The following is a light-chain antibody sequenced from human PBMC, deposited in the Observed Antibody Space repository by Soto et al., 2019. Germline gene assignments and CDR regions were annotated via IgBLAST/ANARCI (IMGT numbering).Light chain of an antibody. J-gene: IGKJ2*01. CDR2: GPS. V-gene: IGKV3-15*01. CDR3: QKYNYWAYN. CDR1: QSVSSN. Sequence: EIVMTQSPATLSVSPGERATLSCRASQSVSSNLAWYQQKPGQAPRLLIYGPSTSATGSPARFSGSGSGTEFTLTIRRLCTEHFSVYYSQKYNYWAYNFSQGTKLEIK.